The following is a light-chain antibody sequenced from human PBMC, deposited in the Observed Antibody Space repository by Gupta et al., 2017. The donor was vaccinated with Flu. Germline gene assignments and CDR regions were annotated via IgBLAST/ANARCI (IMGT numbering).Light chain of an antibody. V-gene: IGLV1-47*01. J-gene: IGLJ3*02. Sequence: QSVVTHPPSASGTPGQRVTISCPGSSSKIGSNYVYWYQQLPGTAPKLLIYRNIQRPSGVPDRFSGSKSGTSASLAISGLRSEDEADYYCAAWDDSLSGGVFGGGTKLTVL. CDR1: SSKIGSNY. CDR2: RNI. CDR3: AAWDDSLSGGV.